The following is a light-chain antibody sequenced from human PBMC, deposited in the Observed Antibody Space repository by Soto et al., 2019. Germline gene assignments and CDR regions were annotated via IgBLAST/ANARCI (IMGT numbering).Light chain of an antibody. CDR1: QSVSSY. CDR3: QQRSNLWWT. V-gene: IGKV3-11*01. CDR2: DAS. J-gene: IGKJ1*01. Sequence: EIVLTQSPATLSLSPGERATLSCRASQSVSSYLAWYQQKPGQAPRLLIYDASNRATGIPARFSGSGSVTDFTLTISSREPEDFAVYDCQQRSNLWWTVGQGTKVEIK.